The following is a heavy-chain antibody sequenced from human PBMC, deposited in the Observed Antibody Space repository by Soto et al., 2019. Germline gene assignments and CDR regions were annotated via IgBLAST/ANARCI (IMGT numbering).Heavy chain of an antibody. Sequence: SETLSLTCTVSGGSISGNYWSWIRQPPGKGLEWIAYIYYSGSTNYNPSLKSRVTISVDTSKNQFSLKLTSVTAADTAVYYCARGRYYYYGMDVWGQGTTVTVSS. CDR2: IYYSGST. CDR1: GGSISGNY. J-gene: IGHJ6*02. V-gene: IGHV4-59*12. CDR3: ARGRYYYYGMDV.